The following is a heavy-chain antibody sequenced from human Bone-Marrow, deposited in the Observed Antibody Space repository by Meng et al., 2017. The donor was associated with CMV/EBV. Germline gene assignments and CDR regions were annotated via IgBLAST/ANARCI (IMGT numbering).Heavy chain of an antibody. D-gene: IGHD5-24*01. J-gene: IGHJ4*02. CDR2: IRYDGSNK. V-gene: IGHV3-30*02. CDR3: ARGPSARVTVGMATDY. CDR1: GFTFSTYD. Sequence: GGSLRLSCAACGFTFSTYDMHWVRQAPGKGLEWVAFIRYDGSNKYYADSVKGRFTISRDNSNNPLYLKMNSLRADDTAIYYCARGPSARVTVGMATDYWGQGTLVTFSS.